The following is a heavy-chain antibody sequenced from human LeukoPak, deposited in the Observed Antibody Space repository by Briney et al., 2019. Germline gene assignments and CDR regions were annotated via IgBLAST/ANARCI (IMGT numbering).Heavy chain of an antibody. V-gene: IGHV3-33*01. D-gene: IGHD2-2*01. Sequence: PGRSLRLSCAASGFTFSSYGMHWVRQAPGKGLEWLAVIWYDGSKNYYGASVKGRFTISRDNVQNTLHQQMNSLRAEDTAVYYCARVATSSLDYWGQGTLVTVSS. CDR1: GFTFSSYG. CDR2: IWYDGSKN. CDR3: ARVATSSLDY. J-gene: IGHJ4*02.